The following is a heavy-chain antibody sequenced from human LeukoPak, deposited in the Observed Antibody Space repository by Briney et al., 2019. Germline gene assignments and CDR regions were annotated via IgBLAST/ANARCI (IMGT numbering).Heavy chain of an antibody. CDR2: INPNSGGT. D-gene: IGHD2-2*01. CDR3: ARGLPTASYYYMDV. Sequence: ASVKVSCRTSRSTFTDYYMHWVRQAPGQGHEWMGRINPNSGGTNYAQNFQGRVTMTRDTSITTAYMELSRLRSDDTAVYYCARGLPTASYYYMDVWGKGTTVTVSS. J-gene: IGHJ6*03. V-gene: IGHV1-2*06. CDR1: RSTFTDYY.